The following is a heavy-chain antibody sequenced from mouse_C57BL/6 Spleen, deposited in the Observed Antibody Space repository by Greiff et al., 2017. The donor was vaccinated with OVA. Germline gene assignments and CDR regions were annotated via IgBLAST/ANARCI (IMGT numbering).Heavy chain of an antibody. J-gene: IGHJ1*03. CDR3: TSGFTTVVTHRYFDV. Sequence: QVQLQQSGAELVRPGASVTLSCKASGYTFTDYEMHWVKQTPVHGLEWIGAIDPETGGTAYNQKFKGKAILTADKSSSTAYMELRSLTSEVSAVYYCTSGFTTVVTHRYFDVWGTGTTVTVSS. V-gene: IGHV1-15*01. CDR1: GYTFTDYE. CDR2: IDPETGGT. D-gene: IGHD1-1*01.